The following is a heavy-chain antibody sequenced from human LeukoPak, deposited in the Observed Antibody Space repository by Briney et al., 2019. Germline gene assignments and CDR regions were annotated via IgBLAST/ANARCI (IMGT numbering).Heavy chain of an antibody. CDR2: FDPEDGET. V-gene: IGHV1-24*01. CDR1: RYTLTELS. D-gene: IGHD4-17*01. CDR3: ATSTVTTYWFDP. Sequence: ASVKVSCKVSRYTLTELSMHWVRQAPGKGLEWMGGFDPEDGETIYAQKFQGRVTMTEDTSTDTAYMELSSLRSEDTAVYYCATSTVTTYWFDPWGQGTLVTVSP. J-gene: IGHJ5*02.